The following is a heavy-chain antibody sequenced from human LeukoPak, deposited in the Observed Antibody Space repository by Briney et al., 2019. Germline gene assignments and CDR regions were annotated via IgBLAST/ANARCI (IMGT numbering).Heavy chain of an antibody. CDR1: GFTFSSYA. CDR3: AREGAIGSGSYYYYYMDV. D-gene: IGHD3-22*01. CDR2: ISSSSSTI. Sequence: PGGSLRLSCAASGFTFSSYAMSWVRQAPGKGLEWVSYISSSSSTIYYADSVKGRFTISRDNAKNSLYLQMNSLRAEDTAVYYCAREGAIGSGSYYYYYMDVWGKGTTVTVSS. V-gene: IGHV3-48*01. J-gene: IGHJ6*03.